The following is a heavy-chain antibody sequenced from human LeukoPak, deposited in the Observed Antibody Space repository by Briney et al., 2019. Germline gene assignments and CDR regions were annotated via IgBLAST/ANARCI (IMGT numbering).Heavy chain of an antibody. Sequence: SETLSLTCTVSGGSISSSSYYWGWIRQPPGKGLEWIGSIYYSGSTYYNPSLKSRVTISVDTSKNQFSLKLSSVTAADTAVYYCARPPRARGKLDYYGMDVWGQGTTVTVSS. J-gene: IGHJ6*02. CDR1: GGSISSSSYY. V-gene: IGHV4-39*01. CDR2: IYYSGST. CDR3: ARPPRARGKLDYYGMDV. D-gene: IGHD3-10*01.